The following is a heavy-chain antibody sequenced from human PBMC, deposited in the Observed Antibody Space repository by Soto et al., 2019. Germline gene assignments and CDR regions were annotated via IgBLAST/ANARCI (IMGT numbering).Heavy chain of an antibody. CDR1: GFTFSSYA. Sequence: GGSLRLSCAASGFTFSSYAMSWVRQAPGKGLEWVSAISGSGGSTYYADSVKGRFTISRDNSKNTLYLQMNSLRAEDTAVYYCAKSLYCSGGSCYGGAFDIWGQGTMVTVSS. V-gene: IGHV3-23*01. D-gene: IGHD2-15*01. J-gene: IGHJ3*02. CDR3: AKSLYCSGGSCYGGAFDI. CDR2: ISGSGGST.